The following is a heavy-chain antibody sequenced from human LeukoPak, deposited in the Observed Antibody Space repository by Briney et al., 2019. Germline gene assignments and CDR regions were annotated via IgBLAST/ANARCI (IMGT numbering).Heavy chain of an antibody. Sequence: GESLKISCRGSGYSFTSYWIGWVRQLPGKGLEWMGIIYPGDSDTRDSPSFQGQVTISADKSISTAYLQWSSLKASDTAMYYCARQDGGSYVAFDIWGQGTMVTVSS. J-gene: IGHJ3*02. V-gene: IGHV5-51*01. CDR2: IYPGDSDT. CDR1: GYSFTSYW. D-gene: IGHD1-26*01. CDR3: ARQDGGSYVAFDI.